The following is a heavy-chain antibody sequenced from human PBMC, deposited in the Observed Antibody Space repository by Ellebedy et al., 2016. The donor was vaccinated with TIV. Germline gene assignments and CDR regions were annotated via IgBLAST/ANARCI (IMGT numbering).Heavy chain of an antibody. CDR3: GGSTMVRGSSYYYYGMDV. CDR1: GGTFSSYA. CDR2: IIPIFGTA. J-gene: IGHJ6*02. V-gene: IGHV1-69*06. Sequence: SVKVSCXASGGTFSSYAISWVRQAPGQGLEWMGGIIPIFGTANYAQKFQGRVTITADKSTSTAYMELSSLRSEDTAVYYCGGSTMVRGSSYYYYGMDVWGQGTTVTVSS. D-gene: IGHD3-10*01.